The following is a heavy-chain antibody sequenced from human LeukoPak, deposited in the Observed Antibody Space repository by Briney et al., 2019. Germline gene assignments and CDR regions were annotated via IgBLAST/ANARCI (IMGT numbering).Heavy chain of an antibody. CDR2: IYYSGST. CDR1: GGSISSYY. J-gene: IGHJ4*02. V-gene: IGHV4-59*01. Sequence: SETLSLTCTVSGGSISSYYWSWIRQPPGKGLEWIGYIYYSGSTNYNPSLKSRVTISVDTSKNQFSLKLSSVTAADTAVYYCARGGDSSGYYYPVFDYWGQGTLVTVSP. CDR3: ARGGDSSGYYYPVFDY. D-gene: IGHD3-22*01.